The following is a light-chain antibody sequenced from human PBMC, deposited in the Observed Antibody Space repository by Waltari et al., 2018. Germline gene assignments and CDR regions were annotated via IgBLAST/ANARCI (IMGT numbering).Light chain of an antibody. Sequence: SSELTQDPAVSVALGQTVRITCQGDSLRIYYASWYQQPPGQAPVLVIYGKSNRPSGVPDRCSGSNSGDTASVTSTGAQAEDEADYYCMCRDSIGNPLVFGGGTKLSVL. CDR1: SLRIYY. V-gene: IGLV3-19*01. CDR3: MCRDSIGNPLV. CDR2: GKS. J-gene: IGLJ2*01.